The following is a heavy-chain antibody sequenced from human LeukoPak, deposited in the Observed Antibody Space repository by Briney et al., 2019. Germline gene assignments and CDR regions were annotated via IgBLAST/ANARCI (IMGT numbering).Heavy chain of an antibody. CDR1: GFTFSSYA. D-gene: IGHD3-10*01. CDR3: AKAPTNIWFGENLDF. J-gene: IGHJ4*02. Sequence: GGSLRLSCAAPGFTFSSYAMSWVRQAPGKGLEWVSAISDSGTGTYYADSVKGRFTISRDNSKNTLYMQMNSLRPEDTAVYYCAKAPTNIWFGENLDFRGQGTLVTVSS. V-gene: IGHV3-23*01. CDR2: ISDSGTGT.